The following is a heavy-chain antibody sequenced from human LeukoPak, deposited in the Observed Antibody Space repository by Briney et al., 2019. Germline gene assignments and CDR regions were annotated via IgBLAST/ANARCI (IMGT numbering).Heavy chain of an antibody. CDR2: ISSNGGST. D-gene: IGHD3-16*01. CDR3: ARGFDYAKIDY. Sequence: GGSMRLSCAASGFTFSSYAMHWVRQAPGKGLEYVSAISSNGGSTYYANSVKGRFTISRDNSKNTLYLQMNSLRAEDTAVYYCARGFDYAKIDYWGQGTLVTVSS. CDR1: GFTFSSYA. J-gene: IGHJ4*02. V-gene: IGHV3-64*01.